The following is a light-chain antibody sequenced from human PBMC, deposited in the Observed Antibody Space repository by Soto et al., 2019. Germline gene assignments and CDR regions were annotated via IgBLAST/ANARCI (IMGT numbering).Light chain of an antibody. CDR3: QQRSTWPLT. Sequence: EIVLTQSPATLSLSPGDGATLSCTASQPITNFLAWYQQRSGQPPRLLISDASDRAPGVPARFSGSGSGTDFTLTITSLEPEDFAVYYCQQRSTWPLTFGGGTRV. CDR1: QPITNF. CDR2: DAS. J-gene: IGKJ4*01. V-gene: IGKV3-11*01.